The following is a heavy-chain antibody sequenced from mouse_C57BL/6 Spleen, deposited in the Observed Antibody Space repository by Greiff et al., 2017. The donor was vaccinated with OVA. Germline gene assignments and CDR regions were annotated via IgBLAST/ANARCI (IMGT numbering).Heavy chain of an antibody. CDR3: ARGGGYSNPFAY. V-gene: IGHV1-42*01. J-gene: IGHJ3*01. Sequence: EVQLQQSGPELVKPGASVKISCKASGYSFTGYYMNWVKQSPEKSLEWIGEINPSTGGTTYNQKFKAKATLTVDKSSSTAYMQPKSLTSEDSAVYYCARGGGYSNPFAYWGQGTLVTVSA. D-gene: IGHD2-5*01. CDR2: INPSTGGT. CDR1: GYSFTGYY.